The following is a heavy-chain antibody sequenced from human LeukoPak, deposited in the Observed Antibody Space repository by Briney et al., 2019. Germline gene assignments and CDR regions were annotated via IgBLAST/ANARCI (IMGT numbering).Heavy chain of an antibody. CDR2: IYPGDSDT. CDR3: ARQDSSGWYVEGAFDI. J-gene: IGHJ3*02. V-gene: IGHV5-51*01. D-gene: IGHD6-19*01. Sequence: GESLKISCKGSGYSFTSYWIGWVRQMPGKGLEWMGIIYPGDSDTRYSPSFQGQVTISADKSISTAYLQWSSLKASGTAMYYCARQDSSGWYVEGAFDIWGQGTMVTVSS. CDR1: GYSFTSYW.